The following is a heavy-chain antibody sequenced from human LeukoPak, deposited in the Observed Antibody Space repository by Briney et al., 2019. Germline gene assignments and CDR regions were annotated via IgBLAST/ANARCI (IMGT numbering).Heavy chain of an antibody. Sequence: GGSLRLSCAASGFTFGSYAMSWVRQAPGKGLEWFSFISPSGDRTSNGDSVEGRFTISRDNPRNTLYLQMNSLRGEDTAVYYCAIMHGYYDGSGYWVQWGQGTLVTVSS. V-gene: IGHV3-23*01. CDR1: GFTFGSYA. D-gene: IGHD3-22*01. CDR2: ISPSGDRT. J-gene: IGHJ4*02. CDR3: AIMHGYYDGSGYWVQ.